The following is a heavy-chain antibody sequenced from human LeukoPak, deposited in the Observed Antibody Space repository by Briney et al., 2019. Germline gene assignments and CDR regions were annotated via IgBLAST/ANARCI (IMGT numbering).Heavy chain of an antibody. Sequence: GGSLRLSCAASGFTFSTYNMNWVRQAPGKGLEWVSSISSSSSYIYYADSVKGRFTISRDNAKNSLYLQMNSLRAEDTAVYYCARVDRSPLTPGIDYWGQGTLVTVSS. CDR1: GFTFSTYN. J-gene: IGHJ4*02. V-gene: IGHV3-21*01. CDR2: ISSSSSYI. CDR3: ARVDRSPLTPGIDY.